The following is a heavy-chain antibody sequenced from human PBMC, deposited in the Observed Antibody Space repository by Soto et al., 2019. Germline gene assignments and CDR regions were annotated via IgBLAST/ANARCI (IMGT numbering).Heavy chain of an antibody. D-gene: IGHD2-15*01. CDR3: ASTKDEILYFDY. J-gene: IGHJ4*02. CDR2: IHYSGST. V-gene: IGHV4-39*01. Sequence: SETLSLTYSVSGDSISISSYYWGWVRQPPGKGLEWIGSIHYSGSTHYNPSLQSRVTISGDASKKQFSLKLGSVTAADTAMYYCASTKDEILYFDYWGQGNLVTAPQ. CDR1: GDSISISSYY.